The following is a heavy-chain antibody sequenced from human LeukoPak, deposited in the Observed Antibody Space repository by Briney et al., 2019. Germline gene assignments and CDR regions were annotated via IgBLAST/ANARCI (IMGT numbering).Heavy chain of an antibody. Sequence: SETLSLTCAVYGGSFSGYYWSWIRQPPGKGLEWIGEINHSGSTNYNPSLKSRATISVDTSKNQFSLKLSSVTAADTAVYYCARGRRNYYGSGSYYKKRTERFDYWGQGTLVTVSS. CDR1: GGSFSGYY. CDR2: INHSGST. CDR3: ARGRRNYYGSGSYYKKRTERFDY. J-gene: IGHJ4*02. D-gene: IGHD3-10*01. V-gene: IGHV4-34*01.